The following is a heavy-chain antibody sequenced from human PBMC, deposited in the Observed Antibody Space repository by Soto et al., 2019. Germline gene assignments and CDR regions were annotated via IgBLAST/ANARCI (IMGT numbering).Heavy chain of an antibody. CDR2: ISGSGFKK. D-gene: IGHD5-12*01. CDR1: GFIFENFG. Sequence: GGSLRLSCAASGFIFENFGMSWVRQAPGKGLEWISSISGSGFKKYYADSVKGRFTISRDNSKSTVYLELNNLSAEDSAVYYCAKGQYSSSPPDFWGQGTLVTVSS. J-gene: IGHJ4*02. CDR3: AKGQYSSSPPDF. V-gene: IGHV3-23*01.